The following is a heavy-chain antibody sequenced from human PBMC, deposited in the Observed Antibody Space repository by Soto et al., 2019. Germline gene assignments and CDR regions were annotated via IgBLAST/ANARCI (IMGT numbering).Heavy chain of an antibody. V-gene: IGHV1-69*01. CDR1: GGTFSSYA. D-gene: IGHD3-10*01. CDR2: IISICGTA. J-gene: IGHJ6*02. Sequence: QVQLVQSGAEVKKPGSSVKVSCTASGGTFSSYAISWVRQAPGQGLEWMGGIISICGTANDAQKFQGRVTITADESTSTAYMERSSLRSEDTAVYYCARVWFGEFFGGMDVWGQGTTVTVSS. CDR3: ARVWFGEFFGGMDV.